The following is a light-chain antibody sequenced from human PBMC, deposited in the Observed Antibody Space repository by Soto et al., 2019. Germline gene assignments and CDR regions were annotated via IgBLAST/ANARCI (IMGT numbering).Light chain of an antibody. V-gene: IGKV3-20*01. J-gene: IGKJ1*01. CDR3: HQCDSSPWT. Sequence: EIVLTQSPGTLSLSPGERATLSCRASQSLSSNYLAWYQQKPGQAPRLLIYGASSRATGIPDRFSGSGSGTDFTLTISRLETEDFAVFYCHQCDSSPWTFGQGTKVEIK. CDR1: QSLSSNY. CDR2: GAS.